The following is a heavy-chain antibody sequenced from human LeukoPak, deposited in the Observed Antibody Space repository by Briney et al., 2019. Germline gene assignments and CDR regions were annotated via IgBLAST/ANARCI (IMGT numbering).Heavy chain of an antibody. V-gene: IGHV5-51*01. Sequence: GGSLKISCKGSGYSFTSYWIGWVRQMPGKGLEWMGIIYPGDSDTRYSPSFQGQVTISADKSISTAYLQWSSLKASDTAMYYCARQTYCSSTSCQGWFDPWGQGTLVTVSS. CDR3: ARQTYCSSTSCQGWFDP. D-gene: IGHD2-2*01. J-gene: IGHJ5*02. CDR2: IYPGDSDT. CDR1: GYSFTSYW.